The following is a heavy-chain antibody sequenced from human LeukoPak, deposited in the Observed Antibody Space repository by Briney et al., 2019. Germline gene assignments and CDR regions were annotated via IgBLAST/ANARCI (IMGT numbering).Heavy chain of an antibody. CDR1: GFTSSSFW. CDR2: IKQDGSEK. Sequence: SGGSLRLSCAASGFTSSSFWMTWVRQAPGKGLEWVASIKQDGSEKYYVDSVKGRFTISRDNAKNSLYLQMNSLRAEDTAVYYCARESHSSSSGDYWGQGTLVTVSS. D-gene: IGHD6-6*01. V-gene: IGHV3-7*01. J-gene: IGHJ4*02. CDR3: ARESHSSSSGDY.